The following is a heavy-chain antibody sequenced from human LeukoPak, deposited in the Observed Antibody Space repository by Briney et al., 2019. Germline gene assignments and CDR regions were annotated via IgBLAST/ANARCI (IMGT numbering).Heavy chain of an antibody. J-gene: IGHJ4*02. CDR2: IYTSGST. Sequence: SETLSLTCTVSGGSISSYYWSWIRQPAGKGLEWIGRIYTSGSTNSNPSLKSRVTMSVDTSKNQFSLKLSSVTAADTAVYYCARDRCSSTSCYTGYWGQGTLVTVSS. V-gene: IGHV4-4*07. D-gene: IGHD2-2*02. CDR3: ARDRCSSTSCYTGY. CDR1: GGSISSYY.